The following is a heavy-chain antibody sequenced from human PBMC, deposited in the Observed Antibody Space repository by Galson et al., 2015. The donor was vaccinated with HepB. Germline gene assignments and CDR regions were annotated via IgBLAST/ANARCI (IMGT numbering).Heavy chain of an antibody. V-gene: IGHV4-59*12. J-gene: IGHJ2*01. CDR3: ARPYRSDRPDWYFDL. D-gene: IGHD6-19*01. CDR1: GGSIDKYY. CDR2: IHYTGST. Sequence: LSLTCTLSGGSIDKYYWSWVRQPPGKGLEWIAYIHYTGSTNYSPSLKSRVAMSLDTSKSQFSLSLSSVTAADTAIYFCARPYRSDRPDWYFDLWGRGTLVTVSS.